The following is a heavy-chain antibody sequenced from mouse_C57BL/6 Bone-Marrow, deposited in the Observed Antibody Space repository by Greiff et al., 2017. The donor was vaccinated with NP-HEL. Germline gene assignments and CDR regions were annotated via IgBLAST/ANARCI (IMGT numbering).Heavy chain of an antibody. CDR1: GYTFTSYG. D-gene: IGHD2-3*01. CDR2: IYPRSGNT. J-gene: IGHJ1*03. V-gene: IGHV1-81*01. CDR3: ARVGWVLNWYFDV. Sequence: VQLQQSGAELARPGASVKLSCKASGYTFTSYGISWVKQRTGQGLEWIGEIYPRSGNTYYNEKFKGKATLTADKSSSTAYMELRSLTSEDSAVYFCARVGWVLNWYFDVWGTGTTVTVSS.